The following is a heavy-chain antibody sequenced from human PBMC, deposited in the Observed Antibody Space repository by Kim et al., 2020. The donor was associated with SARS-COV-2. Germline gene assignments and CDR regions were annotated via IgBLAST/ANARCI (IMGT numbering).Heavy chain of an antibody. CDR3: ARGETLYSIEYYDILTARGWFDP. V-gene: IGHV1-8*01. D-gene: IGHD3-9*01. CDR2: MNPNSGNT. Sequence: ASVKVSCKASGYTFTSYDINWVRQATGQGLEWMGWMNPNSGNTGYAQKFQGRVTMTGNTSISTAYMELSSLRSEDTAVYYCARGETLYSIEYYDILTARGWFDPWGQGTLVTVSS. CDR1: GYTFTSYD. J-gene: IGHJ5*02.